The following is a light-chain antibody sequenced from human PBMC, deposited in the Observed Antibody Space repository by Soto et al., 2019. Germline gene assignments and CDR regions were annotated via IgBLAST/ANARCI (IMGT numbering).Light chain of an antibody. Sequence: IVLTQSPGTLSLSPGERATLSCGASQSVTNNFLAWYQQKPGQAPRLLIYGAYSRATGVPDRFSGSGSGTDFILTISRLEPGDFAVNSCQQDGTPLLTFGPGTKVDIK. J-gene: IGKJ3*01. CDR1: QSVTNNF. V-gene: IGKV3-20*01. CDR3: QQDGTPLLT. CDR2: GAY.